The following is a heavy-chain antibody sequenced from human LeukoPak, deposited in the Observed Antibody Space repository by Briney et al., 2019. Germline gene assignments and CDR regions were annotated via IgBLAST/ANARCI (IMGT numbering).Heavy chain of an antibody. D-gene: IGHD6-6*01. CDR3: ARSSYSSSSSV. J-gene: IGHJ3*01. Sequence: PGGSLRLSCAASGFIVSSRYMSWVRQAPGKGLEWVSAIYSGVGTNYADSVKGRFTISRDNSRNTLYLQMNSLRAEDTAVYYCARSSYSSSSSVWGQGTMVTVSS. V-gene: IGHV3-53*01. CDR1: GFIVSSRY. CDR2: IYSGVGT.